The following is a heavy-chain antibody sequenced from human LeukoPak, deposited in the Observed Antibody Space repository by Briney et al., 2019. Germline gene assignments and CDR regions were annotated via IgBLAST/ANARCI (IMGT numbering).Heavy chain of an antibody. CDR1: GFTFSSYA. D-gene: IGHD5-12*01. J-gene: IGHJ4*02. CDR2: ISGSGGST. V-gene: IGHV3-23*01. Sequence: GGSLRLSCAASGFTFSSYAMSWVRQAPGKGLEWVSAISGSGGSTYYADSVKGRFTISRDNSKNTLYLQMNSLRAEDTAVYYCAKDREIRGYSGYDGVFDYWGQGTLVTVSS. CDR3: AKDREIRGYSGYDGVFDY.